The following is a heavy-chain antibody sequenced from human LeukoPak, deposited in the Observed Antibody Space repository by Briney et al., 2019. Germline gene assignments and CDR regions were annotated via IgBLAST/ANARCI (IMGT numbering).Heavy chain of an antibody. CDR2: IDPSDSYT. CDR1: GYNFTNYW. CDR3: ARQYCSSTSCYDY. J-gene: IGHJ4*02. Sequence: GESLRISCKGSGYNFTNYWINWVRQMPGKGLEWMGRIDPSDSYTNYSPSFQGHVTISADKSISTAYLQWSRLKASDTAMYYCARQYCSSTSCYDYWGQGTLVTVSS. D-gene: IGHD2-2*01. V-gene: IGHV5-10-1*01.